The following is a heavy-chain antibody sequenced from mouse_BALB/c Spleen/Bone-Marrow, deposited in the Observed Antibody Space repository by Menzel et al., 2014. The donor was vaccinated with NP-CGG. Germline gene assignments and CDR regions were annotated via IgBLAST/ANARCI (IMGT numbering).Heavy chain of an antibody. CDR1: GFNIKDTY. Sequence: VQLQQSGAELVKTGASVKLTCTGSGFNIKDTYMPWVKQRPEQGLVWLGRIDAANGNSKYAPKFQGKANITADTSSNTGYMQLSSLTSEDTAVYYCARYGYWGQGTSVTVSS. CDR3: ARYGY. V-gene: IGHV14-3*02. CDR2: IDAANGNS. D-gene: IGHD1-1*02. J-gene: IGHJ4*01.